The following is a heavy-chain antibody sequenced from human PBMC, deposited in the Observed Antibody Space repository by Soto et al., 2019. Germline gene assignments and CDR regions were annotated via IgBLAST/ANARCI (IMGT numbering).Heavy chain of an antibody. CDR1: GFTLSDYW. D-gene: IGHD5-12*01. V-gene: IGHV3-74*01. Sequence: GGSLRLSCAASGFTLSDYWMHWVRQVPGKGLLWVSRISVDGGDTTYADSVKGRFTISRDNAKNSLYLQMNSLRDEDTAVYHCARDKLSGYDSTPFDYWGQGTLVTVSS. J-gene: IGHJ4*02. CDR2: ISVDGGDT. CDR3: ARDKLSGYDSTPFDY.